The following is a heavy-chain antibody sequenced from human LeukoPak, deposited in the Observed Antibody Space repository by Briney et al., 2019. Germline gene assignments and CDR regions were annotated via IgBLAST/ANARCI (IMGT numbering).Heavy chain of an antibody. CDR1: GGSISSYY. CDR2: IYYSGST. J-gene: IGHJ6*02. Sequence: PSETLSLTCTVSGGSISSYYWSWIRQPPGKGLEWIGYIYYSGSTYYNPSLKSRVTISVDTSKNQFSLKLSSVTAADTAVYYCARDQILPAAVSFLLRGYYYGMDVWGQGTTVTVSS. V-gene: IGHV4-59*12. D-gene: IGHD2-2*01. CDR3: ARDQILPAAVSFLLRGYYYGMDV.